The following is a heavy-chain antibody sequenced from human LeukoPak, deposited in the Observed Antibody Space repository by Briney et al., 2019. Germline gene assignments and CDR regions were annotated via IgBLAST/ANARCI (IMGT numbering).Heavy chain of an antibody. D-gene: IGHD1-1*01. CDR2: INHSGST. J-gene: IGHJ4*02. V-gene: IGHV4-34*01. CDR1: GGSFSGYY. Sequence: SETLSLTCAVYGGSFSGYYWSWIRQPPGKGLEWIGEINHSGSTNYNPSLKSRVTISVDTSKNQFSLKLSSVTAADTAVYYCARRRKNWNDLYFDYWGQGTLVTVSS. CDR3: ARRRKNWNDLYFDY.